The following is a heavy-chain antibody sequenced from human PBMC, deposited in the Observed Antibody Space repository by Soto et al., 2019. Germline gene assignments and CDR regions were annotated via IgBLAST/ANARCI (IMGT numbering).Heavy chain of an antibody. D-gene: IGHD1-26*01. Sequence: QVQLVESGGGVVQPGGSLRLSCAASGFTFSSYGVHWVRQAPGKGLGWVAVISNDGIKKNYGESAKGRFTISRDNAKNTLYLQMNSLRTEDTAVYYCAKSPQWVAKGGMDVWGQGTTVTVSS. CDR1: GFTFSSYG. CDR2: ISNDGIKK. CDR3: AKSPQWVAKGGMDV. J-gene: IGHJ6*02. V-gene: IGHV3-30*18.